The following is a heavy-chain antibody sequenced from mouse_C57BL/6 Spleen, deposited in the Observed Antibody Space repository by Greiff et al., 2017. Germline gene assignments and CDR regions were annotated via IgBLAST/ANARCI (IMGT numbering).Heavy chain of an antibody. CDR3: TRGSLYDPYFDY. D-gene: IGHD2-3*01. CDR2: ISSGGDYI. Sequence: EVQRVESGEGLVKPGGSLKLSCAASGFTFSSYAMSWVRQTPEKRLEWVAYISSGGDYIYYADTVKGRFTISRDNARNTLYLQMSSLKSEDTAMYYCTRGSLYDPYFDYWGQGTTLTVSS. V-gene: IGHV5-9-1*02. CDR1: GFTFSSYA. J-gene: IGHJ2*01.